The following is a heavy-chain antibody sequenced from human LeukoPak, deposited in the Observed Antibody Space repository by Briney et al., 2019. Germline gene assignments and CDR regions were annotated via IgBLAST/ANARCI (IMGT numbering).Heavy chain of an antibody. J-gene: IGHJ1*01. D-gene: IGHD5-24*01. CDR1: GGTFSSYA. V-gene: IGHV1-69*13. CDR3: AGRDGYNYVFQH. Sequence: ASVKVSCKASGGTFSSYAISWVRQAPGQGLEWMGGIIPIFGTANYAQKFQGRVTITADESTSTAYMELSSLRSEDTAVYYCAGRDGYNYVFQHWGQGTLVTVSS. CDR2: IIPIFGTA.